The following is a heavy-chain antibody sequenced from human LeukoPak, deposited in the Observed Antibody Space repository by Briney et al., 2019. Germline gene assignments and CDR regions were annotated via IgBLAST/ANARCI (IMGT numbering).Heavy chain of an antibody. CDR2: ISSSSSYI. CDR1: GFTFSSYS. D-gene: IGHD6-19*01. CDR3: ARIVGAGIPGYSSGWYEANYYYMDV. J-gene: IGHJ6*03. V-gene: IGHV3-21*01. Sequence: GGSLRLSCAASGFTFSSYSMNWVRQAPGKWLEWVSSISSSSSYIYYADSVKGRFTISRDNAKNSLYLQMNSLRAEDTAVYYCARIVGAGIPGYSSGWYEANYYYMDVWGKGTTVTVSS.